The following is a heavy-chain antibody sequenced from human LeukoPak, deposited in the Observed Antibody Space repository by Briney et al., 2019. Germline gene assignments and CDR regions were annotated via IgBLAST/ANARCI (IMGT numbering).Heavy chain of an antibody. V-gene: IGHV4-59*01. CDR1: GGSISSYY. CDR3: ARVIVAGTLFFDD. Sequence: SETLSLTCTVSGGSISSYYWSWIRQPPGKGLEWIGYIYYSGSTNYNPSLKSRVTISVDTSKNQFSLKLSPVTAADTAVYYCARVIVAGTLFFDDWGQGTLVTVSS. J-gene: IGHJ4*02. D-gene: IGHD3-16*02. CDR2: IYYSGST.